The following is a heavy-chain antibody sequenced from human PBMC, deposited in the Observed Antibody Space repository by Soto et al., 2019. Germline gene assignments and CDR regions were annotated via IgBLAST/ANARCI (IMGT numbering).Heavy chain of an antibody. V-gene: IGHV3-7*01. CDR2: IKQDGSEK. Sequence: EVQLVESGGGLVQPGGSLRVSCAASGFTFSSYWMSWVRQAPGKGLEWVANIKQDGSEKYYVDSVKGRFTISRDNAKNSLYLQMNSLRAEDMAVYYCARDGNTMVRGVILYYYGMDVWGQGTTVTVSS. J-gene: IGHJ6*02. CDR1: GFTFSSYW. CDR3: ARDGNTMVRGVILYYYGMDV. D-gene: IGHD3-10*01.